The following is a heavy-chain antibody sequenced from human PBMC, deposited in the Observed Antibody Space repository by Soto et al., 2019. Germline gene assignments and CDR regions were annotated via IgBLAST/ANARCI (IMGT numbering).Heavy chain of an antibody. CDR3: ARQPRLSEWSLNALDI. V-gene: IGHV4-39*01. CDR1: GDSVSSSHYC. J-gene: IGHJ3*02. CDR2: IYYSGST. D-gene: IGHD3-3*01. Sequence: SETLSLTCSVSGDSVSSSHYCWGWVRQPPGKGLEWIGTIYYSGSTYYSPSLKSRVTMSVGTPKNQFSLKLSSVTAADTAVYYCARQPRLSEWSLNALDIWGQGTMVTVSS.